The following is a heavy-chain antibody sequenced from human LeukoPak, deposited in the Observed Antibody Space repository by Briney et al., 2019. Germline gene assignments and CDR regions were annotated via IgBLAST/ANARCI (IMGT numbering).Heavy chain of an antibody. CDR1: GFTFSSYS. V-gene: IGHV3-21*01. D-gene: IGHD3-10*01. CDR3: ARDRALWFGESYYYYMDV. CDR2: ISSSSSYI. Sequence: GGSLRLSCAASGFTFSSYSMNWVRQAPGKGLEWVSSISSSSSYIYYADSVKGRFTISRDNAKNSLYLQMNSLRAEDTAVYYCARDRALWFGESYYYYMDVWGKGTTVTVSS. J-gene: IGHJ6*03.